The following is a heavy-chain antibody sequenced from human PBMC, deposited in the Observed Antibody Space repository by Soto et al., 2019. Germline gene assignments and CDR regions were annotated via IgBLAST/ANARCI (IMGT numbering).Heavy chain of an antibody. CDR1: GFTFSSYA. D-gene: IGHD1-26*01. Sequence: QVQLVESGGGVVQPGRSLRLSCAASGFTFSSYAMHWVRQAPGKGLEWVAVISYDGSNKYYADSVKGRFTISRDNSKNTLYQQMNSLRAEDTAVYYCARGGAVGGWGQGTLVTVSS. CDR2: ISYDGSNK. CDR3: ARGGAVGG. J-gene: IGHJ4*02. V-gene: IGHV3-30-3*01.